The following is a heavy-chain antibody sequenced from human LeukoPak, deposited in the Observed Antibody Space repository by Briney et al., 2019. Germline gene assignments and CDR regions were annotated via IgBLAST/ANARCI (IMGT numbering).Heavy chain of an antibody. CDR2: INPSGGST. J-gene: IGHJ4*02. Sequence: GASVKVSCKASGYTFTSYYMHWVRQAPGQGLEWMGIINPSGGSTSYAQKFQGRVTITTDESTSTAYMELSSLRSEDTAVYYCARGPEYSSSSGYFDYWGQGTLVTVSS. D-gene: IGHD6-6*01. V-gene: IGHV1-46*01. CDR1: GYTFTSYY. CDR3: ARGPEYSSSSGYFDY.